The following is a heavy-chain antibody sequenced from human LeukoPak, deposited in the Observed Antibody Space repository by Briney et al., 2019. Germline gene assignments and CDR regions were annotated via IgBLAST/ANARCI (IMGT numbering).Heavy chain of an antibody. CDR3: ALASGSYSYYYYGMDV. Sequence: GASVKVSCKASGYTFTSYGISWVRQAPGQGLEWMGGIIPIFGTANYAQKFQGRVTITADESTSTAYMELSSLRSEDTAVYYCALASGSYSYYYYGMDVWGQGTTVTVSS. CDR1: GYTFTSYG. CDR2: IIPIFGTA. J-gene: IGHJ6*02. D-gene: IGHD1-26*01. V-gene: IGHV1-69*13.